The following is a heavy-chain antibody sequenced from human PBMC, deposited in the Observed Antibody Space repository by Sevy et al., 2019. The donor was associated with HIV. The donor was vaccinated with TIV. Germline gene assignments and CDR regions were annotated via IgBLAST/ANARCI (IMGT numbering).Heavy chain of an antibody. J-gene: IGHJ4*02. Sequence: GGSLRLSCAASGFTFSDHYMEWVRQAPGKGLEWVGRIRNKADSYPTEYAASVKGRFTISRDDSKNSLYLLMNSLKTEDTAVYYCATDAGIAAAGRVFDYWGQGTLVTVSS. V-gene: IGHV3-72*01. D-gene: IGHD6-13*01. CDR2: IRNKADSYPT. CDR1: GFTFSDHY. CDR3: ATDAGIAAAGRVFDY.